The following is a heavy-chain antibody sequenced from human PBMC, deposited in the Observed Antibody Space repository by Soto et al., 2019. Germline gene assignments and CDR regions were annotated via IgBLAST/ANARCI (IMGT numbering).Heavy chain of an antibody. D-gene: IGHD4-17*01. J-gene: IGHJ4*02. CDR2: IFHTGTT. V-gene: IGHV4-38-2*02. CDR3: ARDRVTYGGNSGGWFDY. Sequence: SETLSLTCTVSGGSISSGYHWAWIRQPPGMRLEWVSSIFHTGTTYYNPSLTSRVTISVDTSRNQFSLKLTSVTAADSAVYYCARDRVTYGGNSGGWFDYWGQGTLVTVSS. CDR1: GGSISSGYH.